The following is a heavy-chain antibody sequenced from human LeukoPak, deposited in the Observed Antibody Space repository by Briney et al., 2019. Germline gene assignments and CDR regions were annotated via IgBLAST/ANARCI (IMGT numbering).Heavy chain of an antibody. D-gene: IGHD3-3*01. CDR3: ATPDNPTLNFGDP. Sequence: GASVKVSCKASGYTFTGYYMHWVRQAPGQGLEWMGWIDPNSGGTNYAQKFQGRVTMTRDTSISTAYMELSRLRSDDTAVYYCATPDNPTLNFGDPWGQGTLVTVSS. CDR1: GYTFTGYY. CDR2: IDPNSGGT. J-gene: IGHJ5*02. V-gene: IGHV1-2*02.